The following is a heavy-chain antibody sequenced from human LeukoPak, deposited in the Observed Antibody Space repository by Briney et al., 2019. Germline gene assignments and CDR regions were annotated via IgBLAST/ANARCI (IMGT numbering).Heavy chain of an antibody. V-gene: IGHV1-18*01. CDR3: ARDAPRWRNAFDF. D-gene: IGHD4-23*01. Sequence: ASVKVSCKASGYTFTSTGICWVQQAPGQGLEWMGWVSAYNGNTNYAQKFRGRVTMTIDTSTNTAYMELRSLRSDDTAVYFCARDAPRWRNAFDFWGQGTMVTVSS. CDR1: GYTFTSTG. J-gene: IGHJ3*01. CDR2: VSAYNGNT.